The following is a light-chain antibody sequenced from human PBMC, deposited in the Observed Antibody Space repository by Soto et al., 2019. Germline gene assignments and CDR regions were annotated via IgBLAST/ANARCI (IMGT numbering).Light chain of an antibody. CDR3: QQYESLPLT. CDR1: QDINKN. CDR2: DAS. Sequence: DIQMTQSASSLSASVGDRVTITCHASQDINKNLIWYQQKPVKAPKLLIYDASDLETGVPSRFSGRGSGTGFTFTISSLQPEDFATYYCQQYESLPLTFGQGTRLEIK. V-gene: IGKV1-33*01. J-gene: IGKJ5*01.